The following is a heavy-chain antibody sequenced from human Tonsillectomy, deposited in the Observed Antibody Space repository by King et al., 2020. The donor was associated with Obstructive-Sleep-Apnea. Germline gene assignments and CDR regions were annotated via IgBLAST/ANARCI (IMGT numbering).Heavy chain of an antibody. D-gene: IGHD6-13*01. CDR1: GGSISSYS. CDR3: ARGISSGWYLVDY. CDR2: IYYSGST. Sequence: QLQESGPGLVKPSETLSLTCTVSGGSISSYSWSWIRQPPGKGLEWIGYIYYSGSTNYNPSLKSRVTISLDTSKNQFSLKLTSLTAADTAVCYCARGISSGWYLVDYWGPGTLVTVSS. J-gene: IGHJ4*02. V-gene: IGHV4-59*01.